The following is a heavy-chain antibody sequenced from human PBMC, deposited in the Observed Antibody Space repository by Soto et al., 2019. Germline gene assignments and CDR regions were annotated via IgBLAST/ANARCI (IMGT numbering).Heavy chain of an antibody. J-gene: IGHJ4*02. D-gene: IGHD3-22*01. V-gene: IGHV3-30*18. CDR3: AKDATMYYYDGSGYIHPGTPLDY. CDR2: ISYEGSNK. CDR1: GFTFSSYG. Sequence: QVQLVESGGGVVQPGRSLRLSCAASGFTFSSYGMHWVRQAPGRGLEWVAVISYEGSNKYYADSAKGRFTISRDNAKNTLYLQINSLRDEDTAVYYCAKDATMYYYDGSGYIHPGTPLDYWGQGTLVTVSS.